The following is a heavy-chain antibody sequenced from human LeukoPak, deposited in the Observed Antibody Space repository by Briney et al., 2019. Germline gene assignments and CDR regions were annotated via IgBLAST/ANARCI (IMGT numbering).Heavy chain of an antibody. D-gene: IGHD3-16*02. J-gene: IGHJ4*02. Sequence: GAPVKVSCKASGGTFSSYAISWVRQAPGQGLEWMGGIIPIFGTANYAQKFQGRVTITADESTSTAYMELSSLRSEDTAVYYCARGDYVWGSYRPSYFDYWGQGTLVTVSS. V-gene: IGHV1-69*01. CDR1: GGTFSSYA. CDR3: ARGDYVWGSYRPSYFDY. CDR2: IIPIFGTA.